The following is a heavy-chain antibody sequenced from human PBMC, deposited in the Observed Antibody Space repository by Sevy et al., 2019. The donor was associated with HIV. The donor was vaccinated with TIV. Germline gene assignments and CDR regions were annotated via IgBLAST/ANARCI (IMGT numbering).Heavy chain of an antibody. J-gene: IGHJ6*02. CDR1: GFALSNYYA. Sequence: GGSLRLSCAASGFALSNYYAMHWVRQAPGKGLEWVALISYDGSDKYYTDSVKGRFPISRDNFKNTLYLQMNSLTTEDTAVYYCARPRANYVDHYFFYAMDVWGQGTTVTVSS. D-gene: IGHD4-17*01. CDR2: ISYDGSDK. CDR3: ARPRANYVDHYFFYAMDV. V-gene: IGHV3-30-3*01.